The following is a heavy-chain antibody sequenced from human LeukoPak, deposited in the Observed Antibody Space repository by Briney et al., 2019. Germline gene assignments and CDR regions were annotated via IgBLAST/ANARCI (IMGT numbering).Heavy chain of an antibody. CDR1: GYTFTDYD. D-gene: IGHD3-10*01. CDR2: VSPYNGNT. J-gene: IGHJ4*02. V-gene: IGHV1-18*01. Sequence: ASVKVSCKTSGYTFTDYDITWVRQAPGQGLEWMGRVSPYNGNTYYSQTFQGRVTITKDTSTGTAYLDLKNLRADDTAMYYCARNGRVRRVVKDLFEYWGQGTLVAVSS. CDR3: ARNGRVRRVVKDLFEY.